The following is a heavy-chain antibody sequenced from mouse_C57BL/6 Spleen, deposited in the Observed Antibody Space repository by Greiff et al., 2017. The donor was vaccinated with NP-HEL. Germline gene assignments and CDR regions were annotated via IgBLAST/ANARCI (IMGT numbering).Heavy chain of an antibody. D-gene: IGHD4-1*01. CDR3: ARESELGPYPFAY. CDR2: IYPGDGDT. CDR1: GYAFSSSW. J-gene: IGHJ3*01. Sequence: QVQLQQSGPELVKPGASVKISCKASGYAFSSSWMNWVKQRPGKGLEWIGRIYPGDGDTSYNGTLQGKATLTADKSSSTAYMQLSSLTSEDSAFYFCARESELGPYPFAYWGQGTLVTVSA. V-gene: IGHV1-82*01.